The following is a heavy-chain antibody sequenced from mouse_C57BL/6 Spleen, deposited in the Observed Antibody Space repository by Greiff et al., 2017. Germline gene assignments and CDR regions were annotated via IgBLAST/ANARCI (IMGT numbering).Heavy chain of an antibody. CDR3: AREYGGNWFAY. Sequence: QVQLQQSGPELVKPGASVTISCKASGYAFSSSWMNWVKQRPGKGLEWIGRIYPGDGDTNYNGKFKGKATLTADKASSTAYMQLSSLTSEDSAVYFGAREYGGNWFAYWGQGTLVTVSA. CDR1: GYAFSSSW. V-gene: IGHV1-82*01. CDR2: IYPGDGDT. J-gene: IGHJ3*01. D-gene: IGHD1-2*01.